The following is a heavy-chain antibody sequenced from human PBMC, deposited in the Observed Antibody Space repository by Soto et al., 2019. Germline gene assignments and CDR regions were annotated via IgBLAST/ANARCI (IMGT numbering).Heavy chain of an antibody. CDR1: GFTFSSYA. CDR3: AKDRNVVMRAFDI. CDR2: ISGSGDNT. Sequence: GGSLRLSCAASGFTFSSYAMNWVRQAPGKGLEWVSGISGSGDNTYYADSVKGRFTISRDNSKNTLYLQLNSLRAEDTAIYYCAKDRNVVMRAFDIWGQGTMVTVSS. D-gene: IGHD2-21*01. V-gene: IGHV3-23*01. J-gene: IGHJ3*02.